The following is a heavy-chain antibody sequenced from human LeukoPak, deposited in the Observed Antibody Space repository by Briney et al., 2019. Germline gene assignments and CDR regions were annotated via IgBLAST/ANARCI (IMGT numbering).Heavy chain of an antibody. CDR1: GLSLSNYP. CDR3: AKDLFDY. V-gene: IGHV3-30*04. Sequence: GGSLRLSCEASGLSLSNYPMHWVRQAPGKGLEWVAVISYDGSNKYYADSVKGRFTISRDNSKNTLYLQMNSLRAEDTAVYYCAKDLFDYWGQGTLVTVSS. J-gene: IGHJ4*02. CDR2: ISYDGSNK.